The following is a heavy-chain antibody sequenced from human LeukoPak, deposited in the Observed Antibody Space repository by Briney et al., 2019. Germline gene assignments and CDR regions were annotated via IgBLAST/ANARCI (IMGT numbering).Heavy chain of an antibody. V-gene: IGHV3-66*03. J-gene: IGHJ4*02. CDR3: AKDYRGGATDILDY. Sequence: GGSLRLSCAASGFTFSDYHMSWVRQAPGKGLELVSAIVGSSTHYADSVKGRFTISRDNSKNTLYLQMNSLRAEDTAVYYCAKDYRGGATDILDYWGQGTLVTVSS. CDR2: IVGSST. D-gene: IGHD1-26*01. CDR1: GFTFSDYH.